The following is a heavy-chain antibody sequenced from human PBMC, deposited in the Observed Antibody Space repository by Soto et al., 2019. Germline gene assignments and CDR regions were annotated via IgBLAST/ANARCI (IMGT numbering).Heavy chain of an antibody. CDR2: ISGSGGST. D-gene: IGHD1-26*01. CDR1: VFIFSSYA. CDR3: SKYSGSSTIPAA. Sequence: PGGSLRLSCAASVFIFSSYAMSWVRQAPGKWLEWVSAISGSGGSTYYAASVQGRFSLSRDDSKNSAYLLMNSLKTEDTAIYYCSKYSGSSTIPAALGQGTLVTVSS. V-gene: IGHV3-23*01. J-gene: IGHJ5*02.